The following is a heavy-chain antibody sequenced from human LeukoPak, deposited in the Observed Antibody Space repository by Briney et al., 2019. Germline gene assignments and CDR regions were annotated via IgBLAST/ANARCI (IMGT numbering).Heavy chain of an antibody. CDR2: IYTSGST. J-gene: IGHJ4*02. Sequence: SETLSLTCTVSGGSISSYYWSWIRQPAGKGLEWIGRIYTSGSTNYNPSLKTRVTMSVDTSKNQFSLKLSSVPAADTAVYYCARTGDRSGYYHYYFDYWGQGTLVTVSS. CDR1: GGSISSYY. CDR3: ARTGDRSGYYHYYFDY. V-gene: IGHV4-4*07. D-gene: IGHD3-22*01.